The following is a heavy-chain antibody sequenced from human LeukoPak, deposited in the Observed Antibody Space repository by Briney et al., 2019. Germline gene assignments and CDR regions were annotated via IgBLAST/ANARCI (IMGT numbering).Heavy chain of an antibody. CDR2: IKQDGSEK. CDR1: GFTFSSYW. Sequence: GGSLRLSCAASGFTFSSYWMSWVRQAPGKGLEWVANIKQDGSEKCYVDSVKGRFTISRDNSKNTLYLQMNSLRVEDTAIYYCAKDRSSSGPGVRFDPWGQGTLVTVSS. V-gene: IGHV3-7*03. J-gene: IGHJ5*02. CDR3: AKDRSSSGPGVRFDP. D-gene: IGHD6-13*01.